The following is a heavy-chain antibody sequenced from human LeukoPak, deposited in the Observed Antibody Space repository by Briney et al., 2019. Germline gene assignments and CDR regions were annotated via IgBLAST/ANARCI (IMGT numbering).Heavy chain of an antibody. CDR2: ISYDGSNK. D-gene: IGHD6-13*01. CDR1: GFTFSSYG. Sequence: TGGSLRLSCAASGFTFSSYGMHWVRQAPGKGLEWVAVISYDGSNKYYADSVKGRFTISRDNSKNTLYLQMNSLRAEDTAVYYCAKDVPRYSDWYFQHWGQGTLVTVSS. V-gene: IGHV3-30*18. CDR3: AKDVPRYSDWYFQH. J-gene: IGHJ1*01.